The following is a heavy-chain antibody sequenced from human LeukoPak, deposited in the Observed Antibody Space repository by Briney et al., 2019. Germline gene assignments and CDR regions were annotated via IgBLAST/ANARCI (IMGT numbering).Heavy chain of an antibody. Sequence: ASVKVSCKASGYTFTSYGISWVRRAPGQGLEWMGWISAYNGNTNYAQKLQGRVTMTTDTSTSTAYMELRSLRSDDTAVYYCARTQKLTTVTTIHSGAFDIWGQGTMVTVSS. V-gene: IGHV1-18*01. D-gene: IGHD4-17*01. CDR3: ARTQKLTTVTTIHSGAFDI. CDR1: GYTFTSYG. CDR2: ISAYNGNT. J-gene: IGHJ3*02.